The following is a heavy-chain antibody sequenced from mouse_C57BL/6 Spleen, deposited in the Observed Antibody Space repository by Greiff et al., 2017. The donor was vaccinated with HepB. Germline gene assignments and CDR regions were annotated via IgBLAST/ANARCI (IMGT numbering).Heavy chain of an antibody. Sequence: QVQLQQPGAELVKPGASVKLSCKASGYTFTSYWMHWVKQRPGQGLEWIGMIHPNSGSTNYNEKFKSKATLTVDKSSSTAYMQLSSLTSEDSAVYYCARAISWYGSSYADYWGQGTTLTVSS. D-gene: IGHD1-1*01. CDR1: GYTFTSYW. CDR3: ARAISWYGSSYADY. J-gene: IGHJ2*01. CDR2: IHPNSGST. V-gene: IGHV1-64*01.